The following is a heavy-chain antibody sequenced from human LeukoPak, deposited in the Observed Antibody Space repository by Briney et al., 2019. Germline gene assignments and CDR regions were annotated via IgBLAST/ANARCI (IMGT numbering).Heavy chain of an antibody. CDR2: INPNSGGT. D-gene: IGHD6-13*01. CDR3: ARLPIVAAGTGIDRTG. V-gene: IGHV1-2*02. Sequence: GASVKVSCKASGYTFTGYYMHWVRQAPGQGLEWMGWINPNSGGTNYAQKFQGRVTMTRDTSISTAYMELSRLRSDDTAVYYCARLPIVAAGTGIDRTGWGQGTLVSVSS. J-gene: IGHJ4*02. CDR1: GYTFTGYY.